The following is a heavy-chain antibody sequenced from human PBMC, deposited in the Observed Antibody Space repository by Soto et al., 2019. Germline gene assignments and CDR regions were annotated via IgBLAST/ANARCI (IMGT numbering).Heavy chain of an antibody. CDR1: GLTFSGYA. D-gene: IGHD3-22*01. Sequence: EVRLLESGGGLVQPGGSLRLSCAASGLTFSGYAMSWVRQAPGKGLEWVSIISGSGDDTYYAGSVKGRFIISRDNSKNTLFLQMNSLRAEDTAVYHCAKRFGSGYYSAFDVWGQGTMVTVSS. CDR2: ISGSGDDT. V-gene: IGHV3-23*01. J-gene: IGHJ3*01. CDR3: AKRFGSGYYSAFDV.